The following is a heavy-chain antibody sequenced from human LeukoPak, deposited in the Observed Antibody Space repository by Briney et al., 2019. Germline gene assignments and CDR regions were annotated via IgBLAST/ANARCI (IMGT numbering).Heavy chain of an antibody. Sequence: SGGSLRLSCAASGFTFSSYAMSWVRQAPGKGLEWVSAISGSGDGTFYADSMKGRCSISRDNSKNTVHLQMNSLRAEDTAVYYCVKVAVGPTGYHFDYWGQGTLVTVSS. CDR2: ISGSGDGT. J-gene: IGHJ4*02. V-gene: IGHV3-23*01. CDR3: VKVAVGPTGYHFDY. CDR1: GFTFSSYA. D-gene: IGHD1-26*01.